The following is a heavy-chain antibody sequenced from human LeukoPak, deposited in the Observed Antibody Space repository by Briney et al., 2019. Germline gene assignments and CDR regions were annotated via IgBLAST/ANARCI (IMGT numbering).Heavy chain of an antibody. Sequence: SETLSLTCTVSGGSISSYYWSWIRQPPGKGLEWIGYIYYSGSTNYNPSLKSRVTISVDTSKNQFSLKLSSVTAADTAVYYCARGVYTYYDFWSGYYIPYYFDYWGQGTLVTVS. V-gene: IGHV4-59*01. J-gene: IGHJ4*02. D-gene: IGHD3-3*01. CDR2: IYYSGST. CDR3: ARGVYTYYDFWSGYYIPYYFDY. CDR1: GGSISSYY.